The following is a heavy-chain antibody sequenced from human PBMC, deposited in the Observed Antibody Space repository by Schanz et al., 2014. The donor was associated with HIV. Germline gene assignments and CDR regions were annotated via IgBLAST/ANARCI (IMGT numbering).Heavy chain of an antibody. D-gene: IGHD6-19*01. V-gene: IGHV3-23*01. CDR1: GFTITSYG. J-gene: IGHJ4*02. Sequence: EVQLLESGGGLVQPGGSLRLSCAVSGFTITSYGMSWVRQAPGKGLEWVSSISGSAVSTFYAGSVKGRFAISRDKSKNTLYLQMNSLRVEDTAVYYCAKMARSVAANTNFDYWGQGTLVTVSS. CDR3: AKMARSVAANTNFDY. CDR2: ISGSAVST.